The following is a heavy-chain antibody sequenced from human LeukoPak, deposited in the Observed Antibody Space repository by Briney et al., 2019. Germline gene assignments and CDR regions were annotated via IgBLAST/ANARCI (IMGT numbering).Heavy chain of an antibody. V-gene: IGHV4-39*01. CDR2: IYYTGST. CDR3: ARHVPRGYDFWSGYPPHYYFDY. J-gene: IGHJ4*02. Sequence: TSETLSLTCTVSGGSISSSSYYWGWIRQPPGKGLEWIGSIYYTGSTYYNPSLKSRVTISADTSKNQFSLKLSSVTAADTAVYYCARHVPRGYDFWSGYPPHYYFDYWGQGTLVTVSS. CDR1: GGSISSSSYY. D-gene: IGHD3-3*01.